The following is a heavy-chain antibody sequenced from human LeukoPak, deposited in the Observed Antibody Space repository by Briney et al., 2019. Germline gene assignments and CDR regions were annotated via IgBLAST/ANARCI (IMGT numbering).Heavy chain of an antibody. V-gene: IGHV3-23*01. D-gene: IGHD3-22*01. J-gene: IGHJ4*02. Sequence: GGSLRLSCVASGFVFSNHDMTWGRQAPGKGLEWVSSISGSGSGTFYTDSVKGRFTISRDNSKNTLYVQVNSLGTEDTAAYYCAKGSYYDSSGSFYFDYWGQGTLVTVSS. CDR2: ISGSGSGT. CDR3: AKGSYYDSSGSFYFDY. CDR1: GFVFSNHD.